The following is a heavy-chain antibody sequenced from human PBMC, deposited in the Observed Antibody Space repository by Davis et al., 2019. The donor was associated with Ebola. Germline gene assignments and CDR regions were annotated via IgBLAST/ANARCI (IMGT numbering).Heavy chain of an antibody. CDR3: ASFFDYYYYGMDV. CDR1: GGSISSSSYY. Sequence: MPSETLSLTCTVSGGSISSSSYYWGWIRQPPGKGLEWIGSIYYSGSTYYNPSLKSRVTISVNTSKNQFSLKLSSVTAADTAVYYCASFFDYYYYGMDVWGQGTTVTVS. J-gene: IGHJ6*02. D-gene: IGHD2/OR15-2a*01. CDR2: IYYSGST. V-gene: IGHV4-39*01.